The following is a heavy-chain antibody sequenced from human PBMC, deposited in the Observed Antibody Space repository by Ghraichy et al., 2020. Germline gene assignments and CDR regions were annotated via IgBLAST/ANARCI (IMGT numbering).Heavy chain of an antibody. CDR2: IIPIFGTA. Sequence: SVKVSCKASGGTFSSYAISWVRQAPGQGLEWMGGIIPIFGTANYAQKFQGRVTITADESTSTAYMELSSLRSEDTAVYYCARGAVTTKYQPTCIDYWGQGTLVTVSS. CDR3: ARGAVTTKYQPTCIDY. V-gene: IGHV1-69*13. CDR1: GGTFSSYA. D-gene: IGHD4-17*01. J-gene: IGHJ4*02.